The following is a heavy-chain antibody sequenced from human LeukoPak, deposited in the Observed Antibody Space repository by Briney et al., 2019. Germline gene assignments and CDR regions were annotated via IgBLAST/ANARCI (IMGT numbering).Heavy chain of an antibody. D-gene: IGHD6-19*01. Sequence: GASVKVSCKASGYTFTSYGISWVRQAPGQGLEWMGWISAYNGNTNYAQKLQGRVTMTTDTSTSTAYMELRSLRSDDTAVYYCARDHGYSSGWYQRNDVFDIWGQGTMVTVSS. J-gene: IGHJ3*02. CDR1: GYTFTSYG. V-gene: IGHV1-18*01. CDR3: ARDHGYSSGWYQRNDVFDI. CDR2: ISAYNGNT.